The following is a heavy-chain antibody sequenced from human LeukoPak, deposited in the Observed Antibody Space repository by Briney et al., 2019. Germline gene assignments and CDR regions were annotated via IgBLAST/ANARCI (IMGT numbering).Heavy chain of an antibody. CDR1: GYTFTGSY. J-gene: IGHJ4*02. D-gene: IGHD6-13*01. CDR2: INPNSGGT. CDR3: ARGGAAAGYVGFDY. V-gene: IGHV1-2*02. Sequence: ASVKVSCKASGYTFTGSYMHWVRKAPGQGREWMGWINPNSGGTNYAQKFQGRVTMTRDTSISTAYMELSRLRSDDTAVYYCARGGAAAGYVGFDYWGQGTLVTVSS.